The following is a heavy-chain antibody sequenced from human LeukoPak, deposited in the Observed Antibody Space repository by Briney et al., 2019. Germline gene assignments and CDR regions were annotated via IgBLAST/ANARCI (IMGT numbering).Heavy chain of an antibody. D-gene: IGHD4-11*01. V-gene: IGHV4-59*08. Sequence: SETLSLTCIVSGGSMTSHYWGWIRQPPGKRLEWIGYVFYKGNSNYNPSLKSRLTMSVDTSKNQFPLKLSSVTAADTAVYFCTRLTLTKTWFDPWGQGALVTVSS. CDR2: VFYKGNS. CDR3: TRLTLTKTWFDP. J-gene: IGHJ5*02. CDR1: GGSMTSHY.